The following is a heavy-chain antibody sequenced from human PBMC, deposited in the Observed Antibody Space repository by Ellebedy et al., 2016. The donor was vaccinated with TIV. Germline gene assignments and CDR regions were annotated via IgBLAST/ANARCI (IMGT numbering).Heavy chain of an antibody. CDR1: GFTFSSYS. CDR2: ISSSSSTI. V-gene: IGHV3-48*02. D-gene: IGHD3-16*01. Sequence: GESLKISXAASGFTFSSYSMNWVRQAPGKGLEWVSYISSSSSTIYYADSVKGRFTISRDNAKNSLYLQMNSLRDEDTAVYYCARDMEELWGVYYGMDVWGQGTTVTVSS. J-gene: IGHJ6*02. CDR3: ARDMEELWGVYYGMDV.